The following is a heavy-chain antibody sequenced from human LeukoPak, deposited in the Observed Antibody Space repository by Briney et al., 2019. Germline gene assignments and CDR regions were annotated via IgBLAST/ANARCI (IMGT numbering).Heavy chain of an antibody. CDR2: IYSGGST. D-gene: IGHD1-26*01. V-gene: IGHV3-53*01. J-gene: IGHJ6*03. CDR3: ARADGATPPYYYYYMDV. Sequence: GGSLRLSCAASGFTFSSYSMNWVRQAPGKGLEWVSVIYSGGSTYYADSVKGRFTISRDNSKNTLYLQMNSLRAEDTAVYYCARADGATPPYYYYYMDVWGKGTTVTVSS. CDR1: GFTFSSYS.